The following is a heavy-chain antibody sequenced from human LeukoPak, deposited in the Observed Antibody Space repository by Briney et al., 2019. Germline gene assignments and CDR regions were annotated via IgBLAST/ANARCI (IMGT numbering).Heavy chain of an antibody. J-gene: IGHJ4*02. V-gene: IGHV4-39*07. Sequence: SETLSLTCTVSGGSISSTPYYWGWIRQPPGKGLEWIGSLFYSGSTYYNPSLKSRVTILVDTSNNQVSLILRSVTAADTAVYFCAKEPTGAKTFDSWGQGTLVTVSS. CDR2: LFYSGST. D-gene: IGHD7-27*01. CDR3: AKEPTGAKTFDS. CDR1: GGSISSTPYY.